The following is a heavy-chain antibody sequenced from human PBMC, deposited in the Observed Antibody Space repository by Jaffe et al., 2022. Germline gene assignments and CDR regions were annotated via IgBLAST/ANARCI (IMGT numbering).Heavy chain of an antibody. J-gene: IGHJ6*03. CDR2: IRSKAYGGTT. CDR3: TRDWSDYDILTGYHTYYYYYYMDV. Sequence: EVQLVESGGGLVQPGRSLRLSCTASGFTFGDYAMSWVRQAPGKGLEWVGFIRSKAYGGTTEYAASVKGRFTISRDDSKSIAYLQMNSLKTEDTAVYYCTRDWSDYDILTGYHTYYYYYYMDVWGKGTTVTVSS. D-gene: IGHD3-9*01. CDR1: GFTFGDYA. V-gene: IGHV3-49*04.